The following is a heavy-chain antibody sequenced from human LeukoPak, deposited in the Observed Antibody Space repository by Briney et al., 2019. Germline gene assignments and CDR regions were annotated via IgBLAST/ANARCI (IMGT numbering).Heavy chain of an antibody. Sequence: SETLSLTCTVSGVPISSSSYYWSWIRQPPGMVLEWIGSLYCSGSTYYNPSLNGRITISVDTSKNQFSLRLSSVTAADRAVYYCARHVGHTALDYWGQGSQVTVSS. CDR3: ARHVGHTALDY. CDR2: LYCSGST. J-gene: IGHJ4*02. D-gene: IGHD5-18*01. CDR1: GVPISSSSYY. V-gene: IGHV4-39*01.